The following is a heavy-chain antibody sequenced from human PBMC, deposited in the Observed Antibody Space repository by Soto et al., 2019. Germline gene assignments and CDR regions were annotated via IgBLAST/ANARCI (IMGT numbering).Heavy chain of an antibody. V-gene: IGHV1-18*01. J-gene: IGHJ6*02. CDR2: ISAYNGNT. Sequence: ASVKVSCKASGYTFTSYGISWVRQAPGQGLEWMGWISAYNGNTNYAQKLQGRVTMTTDTSTSTAYMELRSLRSDDTAVYYCARTSITTVRGVIPTPYYYYGMDVWGQGTTVTVSS. CDR3: ARTSITTVRGVIPTPYYYYGMDV. D-gene: IGHD3-10*01. CDR1: GYTFTSYG.